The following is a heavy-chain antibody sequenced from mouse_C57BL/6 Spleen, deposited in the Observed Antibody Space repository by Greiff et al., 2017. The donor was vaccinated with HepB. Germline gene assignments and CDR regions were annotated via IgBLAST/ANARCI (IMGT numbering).Heavy chain of an antibody. Sequence: VQLQESGPELVKPGASVKISCKASGYAFSSSWMNWVKQRPGKGLEWIGRFYPGDGDTNYNGKFKGKATLTADKSSSTAYMQLSSLTSEDSAVYFCARWNYGSSHWYFDVWGTGTTVTVSS. V-gene: IGHV1-82*01. D-gene: IGHD1-1*01. CDR1: GYAFSSSW. CDR3: ARWNYGSSHWYFDV. CDR2: FYPGDGDT. J-gene: IGHJ1*03.